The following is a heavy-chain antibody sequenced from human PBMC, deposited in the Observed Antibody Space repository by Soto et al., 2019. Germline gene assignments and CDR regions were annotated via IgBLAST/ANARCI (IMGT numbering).Heavy chain of an antibody. CDR1: GGAIGGYY. J-gene: IGHJ5*02. Sequence: SETLSLTCSLSGGAIGGYYWSWIRQPPGKALEWIGYVSYSGSTDYHPSLKSRVSISIDTSKNQFSLKMISVTAADTAVYYCARHGSYSGWFSFDPPGQGAPVTVSS. CDR3: ARHGSYSGWFSFDP. V-gene: IGHV4-59*08. CDR2: VSYSGST. D-gene: IGHD6-19*01.